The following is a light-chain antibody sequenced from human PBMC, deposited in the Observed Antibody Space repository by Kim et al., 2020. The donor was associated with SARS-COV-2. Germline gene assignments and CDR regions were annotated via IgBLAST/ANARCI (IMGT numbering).Light chain of an antibody. CDR2: DAS. Sequence: SASVGDRVPLTCRASQSINNWLAWYQQTPGKAPILVIYDASNLENGLPSRFSGSGSGTEFTLTISSLHPDDFATYYCQHYNSFSFTFGQGTKLEI. CDR3: QHYNSFSFT. J-gene: IGKJ2*01. CDR1: QSINNW. V-gene: IGKV1-5*01.